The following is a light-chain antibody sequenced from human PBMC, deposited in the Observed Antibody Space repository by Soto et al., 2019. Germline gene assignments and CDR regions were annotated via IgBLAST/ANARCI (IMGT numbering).Light chain of an antibody. CDR2: EGS. CDR1: SSDVGSYNL. CDR3: CSYAGSSTPYV. V-gene: IGLV2-23*01. J-gene: IGLJ1*01. Sequence: QSVLTQPASVSGSPGQSITISCTGTSSDVGSYNLVSWYQQRPGKAPKLMIYEGSKRPSGVSNRFSGSKSGNTASLTISGLQAEDEADYYCCSYAGSSTPYVFGTGTKLTVL.